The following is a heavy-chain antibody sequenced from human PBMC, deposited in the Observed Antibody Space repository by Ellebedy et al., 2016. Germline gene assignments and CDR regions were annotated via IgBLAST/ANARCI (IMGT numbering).Heavy chain of an antibody. Sequence: ASVKVSXKASGYTFTSYAMHWVRQAPGQRLEWMGWINAGNGNTKYSQKFQGRVTITRDTSASTAYMEVSSLRSEDTAVYYCAGVPVAGNWFDPWGQGTLVTVSS. V-gene: IGHV1-3*01. CDR1: GYTFTSYA. D-gene: IGHD6-19*01. CDR3: AGVPVAGNWFDP. CDR2: INAGNGNT. J-gene: IGHJ5*02.